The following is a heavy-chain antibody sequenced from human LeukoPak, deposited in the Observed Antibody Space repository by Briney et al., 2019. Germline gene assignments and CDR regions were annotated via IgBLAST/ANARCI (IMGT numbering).Heavy chain of an antibody. D-gene: IGHD3-22*01. Sequence: LSGGSLRLSCVASGLSFKSQAMSWVRQAPGKGLEWVSSIDEIGDNTFNADSVKGRFTISRDSSKNTLYLLMNSLRGEDTAVYYCAREIGYYFDNHSSRLRGRFDVWGTGTTVIVSS. V-gene: IGHV3-23*01. CDR1: GLSFKSQA. CDR3: AREIGYYFDNHSSRLRGRFDV. J-gene: IGHJ6*04. CDR2: IDEIGDNT.